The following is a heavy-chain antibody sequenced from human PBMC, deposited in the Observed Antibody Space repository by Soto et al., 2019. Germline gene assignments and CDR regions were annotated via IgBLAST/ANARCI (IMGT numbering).Heavy chain of an antibody. Sequence: GGSLRLSCAASGFTFINYAMSWVRRAPGKGLEWVSSISVSGGTTYYGDSVKGRFTISRDNSKNTLYLQMSSLRAEDTAVYYCAKDAVYAIQSPLDYWGQGTLVTVSS. D-gene: IGHD2-8*01. J-gene: IGHJ4*02. CDR2: ISVSGGTT. CDR3: AKDAVYAIQSPLDY. CDR1: GFTFINYA. V-gene: IGHV3-23*01.